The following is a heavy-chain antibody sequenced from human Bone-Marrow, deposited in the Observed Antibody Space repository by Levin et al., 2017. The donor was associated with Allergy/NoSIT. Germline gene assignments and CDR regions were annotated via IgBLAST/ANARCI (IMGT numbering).Heavy chain of an antibody. V-gene: IGHV4-59*01. CDR2: IYYNGGT. Sequence: SQTLSLTCSVSGASLSSYYWSWIRQPPGKGLEWIGYIYYNGGTSDNPSLQSRVTMSRDTSKNQFSLKLSSVTAADPAVYYCARVGGDWVVISATPNWYFDVWGRGILGTVSS. J-gene: IGHJ2*01. CDR3: ARVGGDWVVISATPNWYFDV. CDR1: GASLSSYY. D-gene: IGHD2-15*01.